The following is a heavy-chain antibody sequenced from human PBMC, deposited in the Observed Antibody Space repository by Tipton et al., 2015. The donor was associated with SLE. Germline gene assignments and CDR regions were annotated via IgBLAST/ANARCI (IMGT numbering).Heavy chain of an antibody. Sequence: SLRLSCAASGFTFSSYWMSWVRQAPGKGLEWVANIKQDGSEKYYVDSVKGRFTISRDNAKNSLYLQMNSLRAEDTAVYYCARVTIAAAATGYFQHWGQGTLVTVSS. V-gene: IGHV3-7*03. CDR2: IKQDGSEK. CDR1: GFTFSSYW. D-gene: IGHD6-13*01. CDR3: ARVTIAAAATGYFQH. J-gene: IGHJ1*01.